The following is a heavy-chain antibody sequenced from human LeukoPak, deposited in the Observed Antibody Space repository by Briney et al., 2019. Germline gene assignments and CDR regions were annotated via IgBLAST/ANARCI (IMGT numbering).Heavy chain of an antibody. J-gene: IGHJ3*02. D-gene: IGHD3-22*01. V-gene: IGHV4-4*07. CDR2: IHATGST. Sequence: PSETLSLICTVSGGPITNSYWSWIRHSAGTGVEWIGRIHATGSTDYSPSLKSRVSMSLDMPTKQFSLTLSAVTAADTATYYCARILDRDIWGQGTLVTVSP. CDR3: ARILDRDI. CDR1: GGPITNSY.